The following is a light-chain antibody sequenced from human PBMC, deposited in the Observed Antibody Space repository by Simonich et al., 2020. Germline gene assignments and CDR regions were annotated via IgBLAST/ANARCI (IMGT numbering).Light chain of an antibody. CDR2: WAS. J-gene: IGKJ1*01. CDR3: QQYYSTPLT. V-gene: IGKV4-1*01. CDR1: QSVLYSSNNKNY. Sequence: DIVMTQSPDSLAVSLGERATINCKSSQSVLYSSNNKNYLAWYQHKPGQPPKLLIYWASTRDSGVPDRFSGSGSGTDFTLTISSLQAEDVAVYYCQQYYSTPLTFGQGTKVEIK.